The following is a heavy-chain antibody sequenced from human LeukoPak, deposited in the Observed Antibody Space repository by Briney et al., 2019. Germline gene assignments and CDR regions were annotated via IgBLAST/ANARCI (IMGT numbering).Heavy chain of an antibody. V-gene: IGHV4-61*01. CDR3: ARVPISTTARGYFYY. CDR2: IYYSGST. J-gene: IGHJ4*02. Sequence: SETLSLTCTVSGGSVSSGSYYWSWMRQPPGKGLEWIGYIYYSGSTTYNPSLKSRVTISVDTSKNKFSPKLSSVTAADTAVYYCARVPISTTARGYFYYWGQGTLVTVSS. CDR1: GGSVSSGSYY. D-gene: IGHD4-17*01.